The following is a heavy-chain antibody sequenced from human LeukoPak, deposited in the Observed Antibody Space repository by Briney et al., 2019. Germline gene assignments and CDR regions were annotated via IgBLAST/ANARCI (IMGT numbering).Heavy chain of an antibody. CDR2: IYTSGSN. CDR3: ATNFDHGDYGY. V-gene: IGHV4-4*07. J-gene: IGHJ4*02. Sequence: SETLSLTCTVSGGSVSSYYWSWIRQPAGKGLEWIGRIYTSGSNNYNPSLKSRVTISVDKSKNQFSLKLSSVTAAATAVSYCATNFDHGDYGYWGQGTLVTVSS. CDR1: GGSVSSYY. D-gene: IGHD4-17*01.